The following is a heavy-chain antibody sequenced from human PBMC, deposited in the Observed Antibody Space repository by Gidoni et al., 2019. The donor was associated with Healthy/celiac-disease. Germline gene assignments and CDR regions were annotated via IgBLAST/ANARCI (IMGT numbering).Heavy chain of an antibody. D-gene: IGHD3-10*01. Sequence: QLQLQESGPGLVKPSETLSLTCTVPGGSITSSSYYWGGIRQPPGKGLGWMGSIYYSVSTYDNPSLKSRVTISVETSKNQFSLKLSSVTAADTAVYYCASTYYYGSGSYYYYYGMDVWGQGTTVTVSS. CDR1: GGSITSSSYY. CDR3: ASTYYYGSGSYYYYYGMDV. V-gene: IGHV4-39*01. J-gene: IGHJ6*02. CDR2: IYYSVST.